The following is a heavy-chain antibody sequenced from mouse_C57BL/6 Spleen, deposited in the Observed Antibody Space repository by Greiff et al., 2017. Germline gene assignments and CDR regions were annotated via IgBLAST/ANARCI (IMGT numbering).Heavy chain of an antibody. CDR1: GYSITSGYY. J-gene: IGHJ3*01. CDR3: ARGGTTADGFAY. CDR2: ISYDGSN. V-gene: IGHV3-6*01. D-gene: IGHD1-2*01. Sequence: EESGPGLVKPSQSLSLTCSVTGYSITSGYYWNWIRQFPGNKLEWMGYISYDGSNNYNPSLKNRISITRDTSKNQFFLKLNSVTTEDTATYYCARGGTTADGFAYWGQGTLVTVSA.